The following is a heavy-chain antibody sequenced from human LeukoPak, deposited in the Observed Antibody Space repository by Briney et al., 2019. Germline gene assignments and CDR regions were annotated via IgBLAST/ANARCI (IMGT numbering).Heavy chain of an antibody. J-gene: IGHJ5*02. CDR2: IYYSGST. CDR1: GGSISSSSYY. Sequence: PSETLSLTGTVSGGSISSSSYYWGWIRQPPGKGLEWIGYIYYSGSTNYNPSLKSRVTISVDTSKNQFSLKLSSVTAADTAVYYCARSIPGYCSSTSCSNWFDPWGQGTLVTVSS. CDR3: ARSIPGYCSSTSCSNWFDP. D-gene: IGHD2-2*01. V-gene: IGHV4-61*05.